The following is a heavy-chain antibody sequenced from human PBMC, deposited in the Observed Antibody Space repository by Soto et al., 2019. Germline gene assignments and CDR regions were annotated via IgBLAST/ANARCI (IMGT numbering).Heavy chain of an antibody. D-gene: IGHD1-1*01. CDR3: ARWEQPLFDY. J-gene: IGHJ4*02. Sequence: QVQLVESGGGVVQPGRSLRLSCAASGFSVSAYTVHWVRQAPGKGLEWVAVISSDGNHKYYTDSVKGRFATSRDTSTNTVFLQMSSLGPEDTAVYYCARWEQPLFDYWGQGTLVTVSS. CDR2: ISSDGNHK. CDR1: GFSVSAYT. V-gene: IGHV3-30*09.